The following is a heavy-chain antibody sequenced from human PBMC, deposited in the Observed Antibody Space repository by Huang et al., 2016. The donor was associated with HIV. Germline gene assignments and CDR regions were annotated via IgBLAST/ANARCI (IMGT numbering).Heavy chain of an antibody. CDR2: INHCGAT. D-gene: IGHD3-10*01. CDR3: ARLRGSPLDY. V-gene: IGHV4-59*11. Sequence: QVQLQESGAGLVKPSETLSLTCTVSGASIREHYWSWVRQPPGKGLEWIGIINHCGATNLGPSLRSRFAISIDTSKNQFSLRLTSVTVADTAVYYCARLRGSPLDYWGQGVLVTVSS. J-gene: IGHJ4*02. CDR1: GASIREHY.